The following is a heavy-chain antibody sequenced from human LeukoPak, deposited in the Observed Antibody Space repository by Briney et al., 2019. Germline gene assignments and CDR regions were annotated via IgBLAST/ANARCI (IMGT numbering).Heavy chain of an antibody. D-gene: IGHD2-2*01. CDR1: GFTFSSYG. CDR3: ARDSCGSPSCFDY. J-gene: IGHJ4*02. Sequence: PGGSLRLSCTASGFTFSSYGMHWVRQAPGRGLEWVAAIQCDGSIEYYADSVKGRFTISRDQSKNTLFLQVNSLRAEDTAVYYCARDSCGSPSCFDYWGQGTLVTVSS. CDR2: IQCDGSIE. V-gene: IGHV3-33*01.